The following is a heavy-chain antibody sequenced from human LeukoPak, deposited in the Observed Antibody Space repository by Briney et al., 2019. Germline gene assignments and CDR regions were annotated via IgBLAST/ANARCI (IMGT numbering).Heavy chain of an antibody. CDR1: GYTFTGYY. CDR2: INPNSGGT. Sequence: GASVKVSCKASGYTFTGYYMHWVRQAPGQGLEWMGWINPNSGGTNYAQKFQGRVTMTRDTSISTAYMEPSRLRSDDTAVYYCARSILITMVRGVIDYWGQGTLVTVSS. J-gene: IGHJ4*02. D-gene: IGHD3-10*01. CDR3: ARSILITMVRGVIDY. V-gene: IGHV1-2*02.